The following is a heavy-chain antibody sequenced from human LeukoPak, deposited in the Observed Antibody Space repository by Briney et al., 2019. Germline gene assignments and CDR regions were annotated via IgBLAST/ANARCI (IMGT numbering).Heavy chain of an antibody. J-gene: IGHJ4*02. CDR3: ATTEGSGVIITY. Sequence: ASVKVSCKVSGYTLTELSMHWVRQAPGKGLEWMGGFDPEDGETIYAQKFQGRVTMTEDTSTDTAYMELSSLRSEDTAVYYCATTEGSGVIITYWGQGTLVTVSS. CDR2: FDPEDGET. CDR1: GYTLTELS. D-gene: IGHD3-10*01. V-gene: IGHV1-24*01.